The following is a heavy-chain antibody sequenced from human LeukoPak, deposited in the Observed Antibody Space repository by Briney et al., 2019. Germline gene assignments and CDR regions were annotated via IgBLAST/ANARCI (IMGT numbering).Heavy chain of an antibody. CDR1: GESFSGHY. V-gene: IGHV4-34*01. J-gene: IGHJ4*02. CDR3: ARVKRGRDFWSGYRFDH. CDR2: VNYRGGT. Sequence: PSETLSLTCAVYGESFSGHYWSWIRQPPGKGLEWIGEVNYRGGTNYNPSLKSRVTITVDTSKNQFSLKLRSVTAADTAVFYCARVKRGRDFWSGYRFDHWGQGTLVTVSS. D-gene: IGHD3-3*01.